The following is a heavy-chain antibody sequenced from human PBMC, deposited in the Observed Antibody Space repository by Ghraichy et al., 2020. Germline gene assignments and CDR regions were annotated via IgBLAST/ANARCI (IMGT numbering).Heavy chain of an antibody. J-gene: IGHJ6*02. V-gene: IGHV5-10-1*01. CDR2: IDPSDSYT. D-gene: IGHD2-2*01. CDR3: ARPYCSSTSCTDYYYGMDV. Sequence: GESLNISCKGSGYSFTSYWISWVRQMPGKGLEWMGRIDPSDSYTNYSPTFQGHVTISADKSISTAYLQWSSLKASDTAMYYCARPYCSSTSCTDYYYGMDVWGQGTTVTVSS. CDR1: GYSFTSYW.